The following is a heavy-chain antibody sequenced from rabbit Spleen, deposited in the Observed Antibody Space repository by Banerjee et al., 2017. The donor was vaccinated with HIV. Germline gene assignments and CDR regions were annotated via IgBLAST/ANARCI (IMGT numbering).Heavy chain of an antibody. J-gene: IGHJ4*01. CDR2: IYAGTSGNT. CDR3: ARGLSSGGSPDYFDL. CDR1: GFSFSSAYD. D-gene: IGHD1-1*01. Sequence: QSLEESGGDLVKPGASLTLTCKASGFSFSSAYDMCWVRQAPGKGLEWIACIYAGTSGNTYYATWAKGRFTISKTSATTVTLQMTSLTAADTATYFCARGLSSGGSPDYFDLWGQVTLVTVS. V-gene: IGHV1S40*01.